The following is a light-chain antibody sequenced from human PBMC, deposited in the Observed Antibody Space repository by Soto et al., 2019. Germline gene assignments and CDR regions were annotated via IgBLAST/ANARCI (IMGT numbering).Light chain of an antibody. V-gene: IGKV3-15*01. J-gene: IGKJ3*01. Sequence: EIVMTQSPATLSVSPGERATLSCRASQTVSSNLAWYQQKPGQAPRLLIHGASTRAAGIPAMFSGSGSGTEFPLTISSLQSEDFAVYYCQQYNDWPPFPVCPGTRVDIK. CDR2: GAS. CDR1: QTVSSN. CDR3: QQYNDWPPFP.